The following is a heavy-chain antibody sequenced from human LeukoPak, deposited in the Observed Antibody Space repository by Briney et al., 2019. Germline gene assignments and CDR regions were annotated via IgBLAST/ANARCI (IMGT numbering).Heavy chain of an antibody. V-gene: IGHV3-7*03. CDR2: IKQDGSEK. Sequence: GGSLRLPCAASGFTFSSYWMSWVRQAPGKGLEWVANIKQDGSEKYYVDSVKGRFTISRDNAKNSLYLQMNSLRAEDTAVYYCARDLRIVVVPAAMNENWFAPWGQGTLVTVSS. CDR1: GFTFSSYW. J-gene: IGHJ5*02. D-gene: IGHD2-2*01. CDR3: ARDLRIVVVPAAMNENWFAP.